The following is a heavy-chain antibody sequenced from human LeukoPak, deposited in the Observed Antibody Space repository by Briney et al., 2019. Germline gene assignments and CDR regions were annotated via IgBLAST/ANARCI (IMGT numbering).Heavy chain of an antibody. CDR1: GYTFTGYY. V-gene: IGHV1-2*06. J-gene: IGHJ3*02. D-gene: IGHD6-13*01. CDR3: ARDLDGAAAGTGAFDI. CDR2: INPNSGGT. Sequence: ASVKVSCKASGYTFTGYYMHWVRQAPGPGLEWMGRINPNSGGTNYAQKFQGRVTITADKSTSTAYMELSSLRSEDTAVYYCARDLDGAAAGTGAFDIWGQGTMVSVSS.